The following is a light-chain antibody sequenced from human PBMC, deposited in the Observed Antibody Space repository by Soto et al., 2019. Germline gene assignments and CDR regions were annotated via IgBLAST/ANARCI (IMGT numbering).Light chain of an antibody. J-gene: IGKJ2*01. CDR2: DAS. CDR3: QQRSNWPPYT. CDR1: QSVRSF. Sequence: EIVLTRSPATLSLSPGERATLSCRASQSVRSFLAWFQQKPGQAPRLLIYDASNRATGVPARFSGSGSGTDFTLTISSLEPEDFGVYYCQQRSNWPPYTFGQGTKLEIK. V-gene: IGKV3-11*01.